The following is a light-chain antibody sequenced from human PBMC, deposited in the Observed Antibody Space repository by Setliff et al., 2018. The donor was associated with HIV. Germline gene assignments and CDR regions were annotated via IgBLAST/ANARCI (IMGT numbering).Light chain of an antibody. J-gene: IGLJ1*01. CDR2: DVS. CDR1: SSDVGSYDF. CDR3: ASYRPNDLGV. V-gene: IGLV2-14*03. Sequence: ALIQPASVSGSPGQSVTVSCTGTSSDVGSYDFVSWYQQLPGKAPKLLIYDVSDRPSGVSHRFSGSKSGNTASLTISGLRSEDEADYYCASYRPNDLGVFGTGTKVTVL.